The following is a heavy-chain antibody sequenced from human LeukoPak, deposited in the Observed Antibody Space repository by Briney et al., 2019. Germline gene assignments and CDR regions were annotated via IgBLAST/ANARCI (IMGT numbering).Heavy chain of an antibody. D-gene: IGHD1-14*01. CDR1: GFIFRNYA. V-gene: IGHV3-23*01. Sequence: GGSLRLSCVASGFIFRNYAMSWVRQAPGEGLEWVSGISDNGGGTYYADSVKGRFTISRDNSKNMLYLQMNSLRAEDTAVYYCANIALPHYNPPYYYYGMDVWGQGTTVTVSS. J-gene: IGHJ6*02. CDR2: ISDNGGGT. CDR3: ANIALPHYNPPYYYYGMDV.